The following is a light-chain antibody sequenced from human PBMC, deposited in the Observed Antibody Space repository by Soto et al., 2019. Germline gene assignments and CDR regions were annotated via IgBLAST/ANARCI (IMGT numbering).Light chain of an antibody. Sequence: QSVLTQPRSVSGPPGQSVTISCTATTSDVGDYKYVSWYQQHPGKAPKLMIFDVTQRPSGVPDRFSGSKSGNTASLTISGLQAEDEADYYCCSYAGSTSWVFGGGTTLTV. CDR1: TSDVGDYKY. CDR3: CSYAGSTSWV. J-gene: IGLJ3*02. CDR2: DVT. V-gene: IGLV2-11*01.